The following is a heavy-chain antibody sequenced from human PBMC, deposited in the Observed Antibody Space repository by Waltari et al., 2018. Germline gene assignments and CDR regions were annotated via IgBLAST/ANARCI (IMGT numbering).Heavy chain of an antibody. J-gene: IGHJ6*02. CDR3: ARDSPWGEASFGVGIIAIYYYGMDV. V-gene: IGHV1-18*01. Sequence: QVQLVQSGAEVKKPGASVKVSCKASGYTFTSYGISWVRQAPGQGLEWMGWLSAYNGNTNDARKRQGRVTMTTDTATSTGYMELRSLRSDDTAVYYCARDSPWGEASFGVGIIAIYYYGMDVWGQGTTVTVSS. D-gene: IGHD3-3*01. CDR1: GYTFTSYG. CDR2: LSAYNGNT.